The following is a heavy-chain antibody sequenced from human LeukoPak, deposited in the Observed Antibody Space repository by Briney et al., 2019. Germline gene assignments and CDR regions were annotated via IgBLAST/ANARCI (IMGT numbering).Heavy chain of an antibody. V-gene: IGHV4-34*01. CDR2: INHSGST. CDR3: ARVPWVAAAGPGVVDV. J-gene: IGHJ6*04. CDR1: GGSFSGYY. Sequence: SETLSLTCAVYGGSFSGYYWSWIRQPPGKGLEWIGEINHSGSTNYNPSLKSRVTISVDTSKNQFSLKLSSVTAADTAVYYCARVPWVAAAGPGVVDVWGKGTTVTVSS. D-gene: IGHD6-13*01.